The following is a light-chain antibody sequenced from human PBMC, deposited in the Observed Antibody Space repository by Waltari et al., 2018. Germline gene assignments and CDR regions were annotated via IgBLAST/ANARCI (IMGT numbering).Light chain of an antibody. V-gene: IGKV1-6*01. CDR2: GTS. CDR3: LQDSSYPRT. J-gene: IGKJ1*01. CDR1: QDIGND. Sequence: AIQMTQSPSSLSASVGDRVTITCRASQDIGNDLGWYQQKPGKAPKLRIYGTSSLESVVPSRFSGSRSGTDFTLTISSLQPEDFATYYCLQDSSYPRTFGQGTKVEIK.